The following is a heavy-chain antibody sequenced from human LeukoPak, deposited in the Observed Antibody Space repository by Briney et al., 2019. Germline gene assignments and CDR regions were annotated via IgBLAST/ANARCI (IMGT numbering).Heavy chain of an antibody. CDR3: ASEEVPHGFDI. V-gene: IGHV4-39*07. CDR2: ICYSGST. CDR1: GGSVSGSTYY. Sequence: SETLSLTCTVSGGSVSGSTYYWGWIRQPPGKGLQWIRSICYSGSTSYNPSLKSRVTMSLDTSKNQFSLKLSSVTAADTAVYYCASEEVPHGFDIWGQGTMVTVSS. J-gene: IGHJ3*02.